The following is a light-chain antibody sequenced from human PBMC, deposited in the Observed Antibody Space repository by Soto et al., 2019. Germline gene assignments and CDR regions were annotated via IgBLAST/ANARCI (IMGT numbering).Light chain of an antibody. CDR2: GGS. V-gene: IGKV3-20*01. Sequence: EIVMTQSPATLSVSPGERATLSCRASQSVSSDLAWYHQKPGQAPRLLIYGGSSRATGIPVRFSGSGSETDFTLTITRLEPEDFAMYYCQQYSSSRTFGQGTKVDIK. CDR1: QSVSSD. CDR3: QQYSSSRT. J-gene: IGKJ1*01.